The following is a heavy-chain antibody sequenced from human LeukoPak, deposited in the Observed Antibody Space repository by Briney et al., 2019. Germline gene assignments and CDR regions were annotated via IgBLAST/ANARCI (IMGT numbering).Heavy chain of an antibody. D-gene: IGHD3-22*01. V-gene: IGHV4-34*01. J-gene: IGHJ4*02. CDR2: INHSGST. CDR3: ARARADYYDSSGYYPFDY. CDR1: GGSFSGYY. Sequence: SETLSLTCAVYGGSFSGYYWSWIRQPPGKGLEWIGEINHSGSTNYNPSLKSRVTISVDRSKNQFSLKLSSVTAADTAVYYCARARADYYDSSGYYPFDYWGQGTLVTVSS.